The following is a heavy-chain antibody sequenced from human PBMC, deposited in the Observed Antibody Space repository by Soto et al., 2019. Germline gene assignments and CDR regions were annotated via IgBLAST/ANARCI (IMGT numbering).Heavy chain of an antibody. J-gene: IGHJ4*02. CDR1: GGTFSSYA. CDR2: IIPIFGTA. Sequence: SVKVSCKASGGTFSSYAISWVRQAPGQGLEWMGGIIPIFGTANYAQKFQGRVTITADESTSTAYMELSSLRSEDTAVYYCASISPLGYCSSTSCYFDYWGQGTLVTVS. CDR3: ASISPLGYCSSTSCYFDY. D-gene: IGHD2-2*01. V-gene: IGHV1-69*13.